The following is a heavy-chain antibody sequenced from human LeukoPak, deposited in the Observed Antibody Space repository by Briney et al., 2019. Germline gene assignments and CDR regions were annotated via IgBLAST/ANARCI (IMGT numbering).Heavy chain of an antibody. V-gene: IGHV3-48*01. CDR2: ISGSGSTM. CDR1: GLTFGIYT. Sequence: GGSLRLSCAAPGLTFGIYTMHWVRQAPGKGLEWVSYISGSGSTMEFADSVKGRFTISRDNAKNSLYLQMNSLRAEDTAVYYCARGPRLPQYFQYWGQGTLVTVSS. CDR3: ARGPRLPQYFQY. J-gene: IGHJ1*01. D-gene: IGHD3-16*01.